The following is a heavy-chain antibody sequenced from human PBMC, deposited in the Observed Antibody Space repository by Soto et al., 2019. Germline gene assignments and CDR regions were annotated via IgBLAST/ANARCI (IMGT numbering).Heavy chain of an antibody. CDR1: GVPVNIYG. CDR3: SKVFDS. V-gene: IGHV3-23*01. J-gene: IGHJ5*01. CDR2: ISGSGSYT. Sequence: AGSLRLSCAACGVPVNIYGMSWVRTAPGKGLEWVSSISGSGSYTYYADFAKGRLTVSRDNSNNMLFLQMNGLRAEDTAIYDFSKVFDS.